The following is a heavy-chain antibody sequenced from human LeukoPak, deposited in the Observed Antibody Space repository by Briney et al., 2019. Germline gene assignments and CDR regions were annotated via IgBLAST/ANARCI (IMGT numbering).Heavy chain of an antibody. D-gene: IGHD5-24*01. J-gene: IGHJ5*02. CDR1: GYTFTDYY. CDR2: VDPEDGET. CDR3: ATDLEMATELMFDP. V-gene: IGHV1-69-2*01. Sequence: ASVKVSCKVSGYTFTDYYMHWVQQAPGKGLEGMGLVDPEDGETIYAEKFQGRVTITADTSTDTAYMELSCLRSEDTAVYYCATDLEMATELMFDPWGQGTLVTVSS.